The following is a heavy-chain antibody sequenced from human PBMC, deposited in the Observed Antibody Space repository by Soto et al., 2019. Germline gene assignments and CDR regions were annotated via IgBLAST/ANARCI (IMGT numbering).Heavy chain of an antibody. CDR3: ARYWGAWTLAVAGP. CDR1: GYSFTSYG. D-gene: IGHD6-19*01. Sequence: GASVKVSCKASGYSFTSYGLSWVRQAPGQGLEWMGWISAYNGNTKYAQKFQDRVTMATVTSTATAYMELRSLRPDDTAVYYCARYWGAWTLAVAGPWGQGTLVTVSS. J-gene: IGHJ5*02. CDR2: ISAYNGNT. V-gene: IGHV1-18*01.